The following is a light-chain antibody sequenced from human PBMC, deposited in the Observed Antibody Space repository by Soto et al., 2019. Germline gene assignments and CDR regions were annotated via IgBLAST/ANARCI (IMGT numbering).Light chain of an antibody. V-gene: IGKV3-11*01. CDR1: QSVSSY. Sequence: EIVLTQSPATLSLSPGERATLSCRASQSVSSYLAWYQQKPGQAPRLLLYDASNRATGIPARFSGSGSGTDFTLTISSLEPEDFAVYYCQQRSNWPPSITVGQGTRLEIK. CDR2: DAS. CDR3: QQRSNWPPSIT. J-gene: IGKJ5*01.